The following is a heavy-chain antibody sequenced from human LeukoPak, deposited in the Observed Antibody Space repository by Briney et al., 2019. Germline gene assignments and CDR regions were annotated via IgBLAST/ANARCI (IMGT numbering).Heavy chain of an antibody. J-gene: IGHJ6*02. Sequence: GRSLRLSCAASGFTFSSYAMHWVRQAPGKGLEWVAVISYDGSNKYYADSVKGRFTISRDNSKNTLYLQMNSLRAEDTAVYYCAKDRGAGYCSGGSCYLRVFYYYYGMDVWGQGTTVTVSS. D-gene: IGHD2-15*01. V-gene: IGHV3-30*04. CDR1: GFTFSSYA. CDR3: AKDRGAGYCSGGSCYLRVFYYYYGMDV. CDR2: ISYDGSNK.